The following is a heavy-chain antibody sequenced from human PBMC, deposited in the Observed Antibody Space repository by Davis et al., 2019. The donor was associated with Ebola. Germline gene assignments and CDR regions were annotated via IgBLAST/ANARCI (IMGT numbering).Heavy chain of an antibody. CDR3: ASSPRVGVTYYMDV. Sequence: GESPKIPRKGSGYRFTSYWISRVRQMPGKGLEGMGRIDPSDSYTNYSPSFQGHVTISADKSISTAYLQWSSLKASDTAMYYCASSPRVGVTYYMDVWGKGTTVTVSS. J-gene: IGHJ6*03. CDR1: GYRFTSYW. D-gene: IGHD1-26*01. V-gene: IGHV5-10-1*01. CDR2: IDPSDSYT.